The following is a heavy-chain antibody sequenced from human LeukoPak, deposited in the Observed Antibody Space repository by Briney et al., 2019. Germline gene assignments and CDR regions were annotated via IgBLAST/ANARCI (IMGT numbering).Heavy chain of an antibody. D-gene: IGHD6-19*01. J-gene: IGHJ4*02. CDR1: GYTLTELS. CDR3: ATDLSSGWYGTTGFDY. V-gene: IGHV1-24*01. CDR2: FDPEDGET. Sequence: ASVKVSCKVSGYTLTELSMHWVRQAPGKGLEWMGGFDPEDGETIYAQKFQGRVTMTEDTSTDTAYMELSSLRFGDTAVYYCATDLSSGWYGTTGFDYWGQGTLVTVSS.